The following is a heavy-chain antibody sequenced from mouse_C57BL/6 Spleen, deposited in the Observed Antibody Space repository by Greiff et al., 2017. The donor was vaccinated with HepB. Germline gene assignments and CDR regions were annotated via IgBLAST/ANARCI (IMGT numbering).Heavy chain of an antibody. CDR3: ARGAGYDYDGPYWYFDV. V-gene: IGHV14-2*01. Sequence: VQLQQSGAELVKPGASVKLSCTASGFNIKDYYMHWVKQRTEQGLEWIGRIDPADGETKYAPKFQGKATITADTSSNTAYLQLSSLTSEDTAVYYGARGAGYDYDGPYWYFDVWGTGTTVTVSS. CDR1: GFNIKDYY. D-gene: IGHD2-4*01. J-gene: IGHJ1*03. CDR2: IDPADGET.